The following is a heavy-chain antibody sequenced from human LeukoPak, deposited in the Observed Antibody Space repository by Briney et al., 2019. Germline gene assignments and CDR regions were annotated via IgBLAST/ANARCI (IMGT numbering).Heavy chain of an antibody. CDR3: AKTPLAVAPGDYFDY. CDR1: GFTFSSYA. CDR2: ISYSGGNT. Sequence: GGSLRLSCAASGFTFSSYAMSWVRQAPGTGLEWVSAISYSGGNTYYADSVKGRFTISRDNSKNTLYLQMNSLRAEDTAVYYCAKTPLAVAPGDYFDYWGQGTLVTVSS. D-gene: IGHD6-19*01. J-gene: IGHJ4*02. V-gene: IGHV3-23*01.